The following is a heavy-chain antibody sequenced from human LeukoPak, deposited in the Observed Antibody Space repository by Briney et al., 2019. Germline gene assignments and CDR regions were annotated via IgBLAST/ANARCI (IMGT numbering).Heavy chain of an antibody. CDR3: AKGIAARPSVYYYYMDV. D-gene: IGHD6-6*01. Sequence: PGGSLRLSCAASGFTFDDYTMHWVRQAPGKGLEWVSLISWDGGSTYYADSVKGRFTISRDNSKNSLYLQMNSLRTEDTALYYCAKGIAARPSVYYYYMDVWGKGTTVTVSS. J-gene: IGHJ6*03. CDR1: GFTFDDYT. CDR2: ISWDGGST. V-gene: IGHV3-43*01.